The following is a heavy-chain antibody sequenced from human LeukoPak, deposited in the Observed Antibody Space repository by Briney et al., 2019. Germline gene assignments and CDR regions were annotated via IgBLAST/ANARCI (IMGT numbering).Heavy chain of an antibody. J-gene: IGHJ4*02. D-gene: IGHD3-3*01. CDR2: IRQDGSEK. CDR3: ASGDYDFWSGYFDY. Sequence: PGGSLRLSCAASGFTFSSYWMSWVRQAPGKGLEWVANIRQDGSEKYYVDSVKGRFTISRDNAKNSLYLQMNSLRAEDTAVYYCASGDYDFWSGYFDYWGQGTLVTVSS. V-gene: IGHV3-7*01. CDR1: GFTFSSYW.